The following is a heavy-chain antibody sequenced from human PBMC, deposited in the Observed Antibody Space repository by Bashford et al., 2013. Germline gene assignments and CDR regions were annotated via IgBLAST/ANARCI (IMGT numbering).Heavy chain of an antibody. CDR2: ISYDGSNK. J-gene: IGHJ4*02. Sequence: GSLRLSCAASGFTFSSYAMHWVRQAPGKGLEWVAVISYDGSNKYYADSVKGRFTISRDNSKNTLYLQMNSLRAEDTAVYYCARDLSTDGSAPTDYWGQGTLVTVSS. V-gene: IGHV3-30-3*01. CDR1: GFTFSSYA. D-gene: IGHD3-10*01. CDR3: ARDLSTDGSAPTDY.